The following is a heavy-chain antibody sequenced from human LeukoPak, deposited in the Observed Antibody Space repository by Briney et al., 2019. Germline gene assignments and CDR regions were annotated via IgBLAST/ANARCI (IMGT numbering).Heavy chain of an antibody. J-gene: IGHJ5*02. CDR2: MYYSGST. D-gene: IGHD3-22*01. V-gene: IGHV4-30-4*01. CDR3: ARPYYYDSRIDP. Sequence: SETLSLTCTVSGGSISSGDYYWSWIRQPPGKGLEWIGYMYYSGSTYYNPSLKSRVVISVDTSKNQFSLKLSSVTAADTAVYYCARPYYYDSRIDPWGQGALVTVSS. CDR1: GGSISSGDYY.